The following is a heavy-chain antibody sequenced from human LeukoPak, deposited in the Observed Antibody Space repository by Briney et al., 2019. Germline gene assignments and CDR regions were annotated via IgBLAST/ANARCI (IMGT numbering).Heavy chain of an antibody. J-gene: IGHJ4*02. V-gene: IGHV3-30*02. CDR1: GFSFSSCG. CDR2: IRYDGSNK. CDR3: ARESAVDFDY. Sequence: GGSLRLSCVASGFSFSSCGMHWVRQAPGKGLEWVAFIRYDGSNKYYADSVRGRFTISRDNSKNTLHLQMSSLRAEDTAVFYCARESAVDFDYWGQGTLVTVSS.